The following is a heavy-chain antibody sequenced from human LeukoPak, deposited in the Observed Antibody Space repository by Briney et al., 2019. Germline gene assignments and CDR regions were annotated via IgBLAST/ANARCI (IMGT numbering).Heavy chain of an antibody. CDR2: IRYDGSNK. Sequence: GGSLRLSCAASGFTFSSYGMHWVRQAPGKGLEWVAFIRYDGSNKYYADSVKGRFTISRDNSKNTLYLQMNSLRAEDTAVYYCAKVGSYSSWSGVRDDAFDIWGQGTMVTVSS. CDR1: GFTFSSYG. V-gene: IGHV3-30*02. CDR3: AKVGSYSSWSGVRDDAFDI. J-gene: IGHJ3*02. D-gene: IGHD6-6*01.